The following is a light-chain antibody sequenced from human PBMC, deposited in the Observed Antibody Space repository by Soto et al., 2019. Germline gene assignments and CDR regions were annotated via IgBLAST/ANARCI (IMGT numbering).Light chain of an antibody. Sequence: QPVLTQSHSASAALGASVKLTCTLSSGHSSYAIAWHQQQPEKGPRYLMKLNSDGSHSKGDGIPDRFSVSSSGAERYLTISSLQSEDESDYYCQTWGTGTWVFGGGTKVTVL. J-gene: IGLJ3*02. CDR3: QTWGTGTWV. CDR1: SGHSSYA. CDR2: LNSDGSH. V-gene: IGLV4-69*01.